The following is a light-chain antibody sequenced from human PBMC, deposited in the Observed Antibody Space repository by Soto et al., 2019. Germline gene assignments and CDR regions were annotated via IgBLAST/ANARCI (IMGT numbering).Light chain of an antibody. CDR2: GAS. Sequence: EIVMTQSPATVSVSRVEVGRVCVRASQSVSSNLAWYQQKPGQAPRLLIYGASTRATGIPDRFSGSGSGTDFTLTISRLEPEDSAVYYCQQYGSSPTWTFGQGTNVDIK. J-gene: IGKJ1*01. V-gene: IGKV3-20*01. CDR1: QSVSSN. CDR3: QQYGSSPTWT.